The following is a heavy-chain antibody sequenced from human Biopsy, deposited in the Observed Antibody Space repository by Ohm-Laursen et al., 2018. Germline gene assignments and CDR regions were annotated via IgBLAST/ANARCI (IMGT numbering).Heavy chain of an antibody. Sequence: GQTLSLTCAASGFTFSSYAMSWVRQAPGKGLEWLAVISYDGYKIFYADSVKGRLTISRDNSKNTLYLQMNSLRVDDTALYYCARGNLVGAIEAVDLWGQGTMVTVSS. CDR1: GFTFSSYA. V-gene: IGHV3-30*03. D-gene: IGHD1-26*01. CDR2: ISYDGYKI. J-gene: IGHJ3*01. CDR3: ARGNLVGAIEAVDL.